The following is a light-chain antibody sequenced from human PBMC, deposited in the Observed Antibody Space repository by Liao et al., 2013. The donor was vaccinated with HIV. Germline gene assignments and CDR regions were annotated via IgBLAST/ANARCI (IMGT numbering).Light chain of an antibody. J-gene: IGLJ3*02. CDR2: QDV. CDR3: QARDSSIAV. CDR1: NLGEKY. V-gene: IGLV3-1*01. Sequence: SYELTQSPSVSVSPGQTAKITCSGDNLGEKYVCWYHQKPGRSPMLVIYQDVKRPSDISERFSGFNSGNTATLIISETQSMDEGDYYCQARDSSIAVFGGGTKLTVL.